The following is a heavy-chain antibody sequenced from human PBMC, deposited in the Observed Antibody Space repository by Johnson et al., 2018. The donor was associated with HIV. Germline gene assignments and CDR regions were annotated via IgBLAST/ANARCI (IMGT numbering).Heavy chain of an antibody. Sequence: MQLVESGGGVVQPGRSLRLSCAASGFTFSSYAMHWVRQAPGKGLEWVAFIRYDGSNKYYADSVKGRFTISRDNSKNTLYLQMNSLRAEDTAVYYCAAAEYDAFDIWGQGTMVTVSS. J-gene: IGHJ3*02. V-gene: IGHV3-30*02. CDR2: IRYDGSNK. CDR1: GFTFSSYA. D-gene: IGHD6-6*01. CDR3: AAAEYDAFDI.